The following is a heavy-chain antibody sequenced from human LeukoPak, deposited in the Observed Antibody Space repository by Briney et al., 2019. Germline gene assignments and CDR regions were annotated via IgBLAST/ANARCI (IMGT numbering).Heavy chain of an antibody. CDR1: GFTFSSYW. D-gene: IGHD3-10*01. J-gene: IGHJ6*02. CDR3: AKDGSGSYSLYYYGMDV. CDR2: IKEDGSEK. Sequence: GGSLRLSCTASGFTFSSYWMSWVRQAPGKGLEWVAYIKEDGSEKYYVDSVKGRFTISRDNSKNTLYLQMNSLRAEDTAVYYCAKDGSGSYSLYYYGMDVWGQGTTVTVSS. V-gene: IGHV3-7*03.